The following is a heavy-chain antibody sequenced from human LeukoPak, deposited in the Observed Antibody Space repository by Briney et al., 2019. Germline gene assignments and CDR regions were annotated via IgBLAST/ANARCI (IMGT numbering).Heavy chain of an antibody. CDR2: MYLSGTT. Sequence: SETLSLTCTVSSGSVNSYYWSWVRQPPGKGLEWIGEMYLSGTTHSNPSVKSRVTISIDKSKNQFFLNLSSVTAADTAVYYCAGLVGRYSSGLYYYYFDYWGQGTLVTVSS. V-gene: IGHV4-34*01. CDR3: AGLVGRYSSGLYYYYFDY. D-gene: IGHD3-22*01. J-gene: IGHJ4*02. CDR1: SGSVNSYY.